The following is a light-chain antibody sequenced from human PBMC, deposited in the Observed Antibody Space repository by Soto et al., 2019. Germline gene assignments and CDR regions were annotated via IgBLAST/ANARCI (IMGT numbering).Light chain of an antibody. CDR1: SGDVGGYNL. Sequence: QSVLTQPASVSGAPGQSVAISCNGSSGDVGGYNLVSWYQQHPGTAPKVMIFESTKRPSGVSDRFSGSKSGNTASLTISGLQTEGEADYYCCSYAGGRTYLFGTGTKVTVL. CDR3: CSYAGGRTYL. J-gene: IGLJ1*01. V-gene: IGLV2-23*01. CDR2: EST.